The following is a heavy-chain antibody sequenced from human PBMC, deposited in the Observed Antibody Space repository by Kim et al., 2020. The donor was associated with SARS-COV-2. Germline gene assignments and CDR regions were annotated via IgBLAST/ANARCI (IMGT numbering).Heavy chain of an antibody. J-gene: IGHJ4*02. CDR1: GFTFDDYA. V-gene: IGHV3-9*01. CDR3: AKDISYDSSGYYPN. CDR2: ISWNSGSI. D-gene: IGHD3-22*01. Sequence: GGSLRLSCAASGFTFDDYAMHWVRQAPGKGLEWVSGISWNSGSIGYADSVKGRFTISRDNAKNSLYLQMNSLRAEDTALYYCAKDISYDSSGYYPNWGQGTLVTVSS.